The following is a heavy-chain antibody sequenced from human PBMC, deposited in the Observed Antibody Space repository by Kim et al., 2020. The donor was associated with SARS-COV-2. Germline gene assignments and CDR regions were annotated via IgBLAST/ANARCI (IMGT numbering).Heavy chain of an antibody. V-gene: IGHV1-18*01. CDR3: ARGPTLTGYYYFDY. Sequence: AQKPQGRVTMTTDTSTSTAYMELRSLRSDDTAVYYCARGPTLTGYYYFDYWGQGTLVTVSS. D-gene: IGHD3-9*01. J-gene: IGHJ4*02.